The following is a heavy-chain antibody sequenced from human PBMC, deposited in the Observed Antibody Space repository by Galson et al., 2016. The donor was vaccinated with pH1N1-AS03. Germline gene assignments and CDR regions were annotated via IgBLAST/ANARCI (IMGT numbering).Heavy chain of an antibody. J-gene: IGHJ4*02. CDR3: ARRYYFDY. CDR1: GYTLTRYY. D-gene: IGHD3-16*02. Sequence: SVKVSCKASGYTLTRYYMHWVRQAPGQGLEWMGIIDPSGGPTTYAPKFQGRITITTDTSTSTVYMELVSLKSEDTAVYYCARRYYFDYWGQGTLVTVSS. CDR2: IDPSGGPT. V-gene: IGHV1-46*01.